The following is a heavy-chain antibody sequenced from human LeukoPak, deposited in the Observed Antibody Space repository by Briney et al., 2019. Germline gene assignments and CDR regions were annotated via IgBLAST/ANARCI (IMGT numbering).Heavy chain of an antibody. J-gene: IGHJ4*02. CDR2: IYNDIT. V-gene: IGHV4-4*09. CDR3: ARAPRLLDS. CDR1: GYAFSSHG. Sequence: GSLRLSCAASGYAFSSHGLTWVRQAPGKGLEFIAYIYNDITNYNPSLKSRATISIDAFKNQVSLRLSSVTAADTAVYYCARAPRLLDSWGQGILVTVSS. D-gene: IGHD1-1*01.